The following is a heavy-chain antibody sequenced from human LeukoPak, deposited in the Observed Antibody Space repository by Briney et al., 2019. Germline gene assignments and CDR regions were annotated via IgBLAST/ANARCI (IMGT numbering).Heavy chain of an antibody. J-gene: IGHJ6*03. CDR2: ISAYNGNT. CDR1: GYTFTSYG. CDR3: AREVAARWYYYYYYMDV. V-gene: IGHV1-18*01. Sequence: ASVKVSCKASGYTFTSYGISWVRQAPGQGLEWMGWISAYNGNTNYAQKLQGRVTMTTDTSTSTAYMELRSLRSDDTAVYCCAREVAARWYYYYYYMDVWGKGTTVTVSS. D-gene: IGHD6-6*01.